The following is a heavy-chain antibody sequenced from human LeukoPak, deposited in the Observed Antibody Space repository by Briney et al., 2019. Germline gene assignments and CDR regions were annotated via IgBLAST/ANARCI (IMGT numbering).Heavy chain of an antibody. CDR1: GYTFTGYY. D-gene: IGHD3-10*01. CDR3: ARGYYYGSGTISDGMDV. CDR2: INPNSGGT. Sequence: ASVKVSCKASGYTFTGYYMHWVRQAPGQGLEWMGWINPNSGGTNYAQKFQGRVTMTRDTSISTAYMELIRLRSDDTAVYYCARGYYYGSGTISDGMDVWGQGTTVTVSS. V-gene: IGHV1-2*02. J-gene: IGHJ6*02.